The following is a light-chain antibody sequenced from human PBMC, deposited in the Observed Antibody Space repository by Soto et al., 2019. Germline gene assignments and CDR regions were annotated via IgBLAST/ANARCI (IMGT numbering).Light chain of an antibody. Sequence: EIVLTQSPATLSLSPGERATLSYRTSQSVGRNLAWYQQKAGQAPRLLMYDTSNRATGIPARFSGSGSGTDFTLTISTLEPEDFGVYYCQTRSNWPLTFGGGTKVEIK. CDR2: DTS. V-gene: IGKV3-11*01. CDR3: QTRSNWPLT. CDR1: QSVGRN. J-gene: IGKJ4*01.